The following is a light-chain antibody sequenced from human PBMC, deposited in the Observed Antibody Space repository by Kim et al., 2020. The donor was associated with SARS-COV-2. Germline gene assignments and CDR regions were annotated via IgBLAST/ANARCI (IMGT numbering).Light chain of an antibody. CDR3: QQSYSAPVT. J-gene: IGKJ1*01. CDR1: QSISSY. CDR2: SAS. V-gene: IGKV1-39*01. Sequence: SASVGDRVTITCRASQSISSYLNWYQQKPREAPKLLMYSASNLESGVPSRFSGSGSGTDFTLTISSLQPEDFATYYCQQSYSAPVTFGQGTKLEI.